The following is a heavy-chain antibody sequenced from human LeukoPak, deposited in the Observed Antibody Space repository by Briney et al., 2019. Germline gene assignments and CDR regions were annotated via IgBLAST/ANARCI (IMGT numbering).Heavy chain of an antibody. V-gene: IGHV4-4*07. CDR1: GGSISSYY. J-gene: IGHJ5*02. Sequence: SETLSLTCTVSGGSISSYYWSWIRQPAGKGLEWIGRIFTSGSTNYNPSLKSRVTMSVDTSKNQFSLKLSSVTAADTAVYYCARDHTKQWLALNWFDPWGQGTLVTVSS. D-gene: IGHD6-19*01. CDR2: IFTSGST. CDR3: ARDHTKQWLALNWFDP.